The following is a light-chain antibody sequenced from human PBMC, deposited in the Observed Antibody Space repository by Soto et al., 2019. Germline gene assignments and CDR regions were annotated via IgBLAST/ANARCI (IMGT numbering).Light chain of an antibody. CDR1: SSDVGGYNY. CDR2: EVS. J-gene: IGLJ2*01. Sequence: QSALTQPRSASGSPGQAVTISCTGTSSDVGGYNYVSWYQQHPGKAPKLMIYEVSKRPSGVPDRFSGSKSGNTASLTVSGLQAEYEADYYCSSYAGSNNLVFGGGTKLTVL. CDR3: SSYAGSNNLV. V-gene: IGLV2-8*01.